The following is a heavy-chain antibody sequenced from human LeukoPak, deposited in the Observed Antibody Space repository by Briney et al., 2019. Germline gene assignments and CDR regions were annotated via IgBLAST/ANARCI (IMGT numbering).Heavy chain of an antibody. CDR2: ISAYNGNT. Sequence: ASVKVPCKASGYTFTSYGISWVRQAPGQGLEWMGWISAYNGNTNYAQKLQGRVTMTTDTSTSTAYMELRSLRSDDTAVYYCARIYCSGGSCPAVDDAFDIWGQGTMVTVSS. J-gene: IGHJ3*02. CDR3: ARIYCSGGSCPAVDDAFDI. D-gene: IGHD2-15*01. V-gene: IGHV1-18*01. CDR1: GYTFTSYG.